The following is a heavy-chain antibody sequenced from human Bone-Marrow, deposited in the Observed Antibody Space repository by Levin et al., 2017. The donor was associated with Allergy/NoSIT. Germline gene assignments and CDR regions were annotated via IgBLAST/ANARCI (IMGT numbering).Heavy chain of an antibody. V-gene: IGHV3-74*01. D-gene: IGHD3-16*01. CDR3: ARDRIMITFGGERYFDL. J-gene: IGHJ2*01. CDR2: INSDGGGT. CDR1: GFTFSSYW. Sequence: AGGSLRLSCAASGFTFSSYWMHWVRQAPGKGLVWVSRINSDGGGTSYADSVKGRFTISRDNAKNTLYLQMNSLRAEDTAVYYCARDRIMITFGGERYFDLWGRGTLVTVSS.